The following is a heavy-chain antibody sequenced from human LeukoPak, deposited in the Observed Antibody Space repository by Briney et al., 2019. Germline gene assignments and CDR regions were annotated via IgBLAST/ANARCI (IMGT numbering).Heavy chain of an antibody. CDR2: INPSGGST. CDR1: GYTFTSYY. D-gene: IGHD1-26*01. V-gene: IGHV1-46*01. CDR3: AKDYAVGADHPDAFDI. J-gene: IGHJ3*02. Sequence: ASVKVSCKASGYTFTSYYMHWVRQAPGQGLEWMGIINPSGGSTSYAQKFQGRVTMTRDTSTSTVYMELSSLRSEDTAVYYCAKDYAVGADHPDAFDIWGQGTMVTVSS.